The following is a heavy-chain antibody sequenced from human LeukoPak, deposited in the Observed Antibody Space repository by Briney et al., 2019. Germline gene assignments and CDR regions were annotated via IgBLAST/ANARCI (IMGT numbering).Heavy chain of an antibody. CDR3: ARGGLRYFDWLSDFDY. CDR2: ISSDGSVD. V-gene: IGHV3-30*03. D-gene: IGHD3-9*01. CDR1: GFSFSNYG. J-gene: IGHJ4*02. Sequence: AGGSLRLSCAASGFSFSNYGMHWVRQAPGKGLEWVAVISSDGSVDYYADSVRGRFTISRDNAKNSLYLQMSSLRAEDTAVFYCARGGLRYFDWLSDFDYWGQGTLVTVSS.